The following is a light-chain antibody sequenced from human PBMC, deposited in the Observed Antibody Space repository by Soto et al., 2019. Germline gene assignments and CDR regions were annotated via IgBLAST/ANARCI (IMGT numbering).Light chain of an antibody. CDR1: SSTIGSNY. CDR3: GAWDSSLNAGV. V-gene: IGLV1-51*01. Sequence: QSVLTQPPSVSAAPGQKVTISCSGSSSTIGSNYVSWFQQLPGTAPKLLIYDDNKRPSGIPDRFSGSRSGTSATLAITGLQAGDEADYYCGAWDSSLNAGVFGGGTKLTVL. J-gene: IGLJ2*01. CDR2: DDN.